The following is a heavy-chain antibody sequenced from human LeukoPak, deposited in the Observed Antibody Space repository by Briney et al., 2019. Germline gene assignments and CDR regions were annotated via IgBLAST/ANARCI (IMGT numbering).Heavy chain of an antibody. V-gene: IGHV4-39*01. CDR1: GDSISSSSYY. CDR2: IYHSGST. Sequence: SETLSLTCTVSGDSISSSSYYGGWIRQPPGKGLEWIGSIYHSGSTYYKPTLKSRVTISVDTSKNQFSLKLSSVTAADTAVYYCARSWYSATYLDYWGQGTLVTVSS. D-gene: IGHD1-26*01. CDR3: ARSWYSATYLDY. J-gene: IGHJ4*02.